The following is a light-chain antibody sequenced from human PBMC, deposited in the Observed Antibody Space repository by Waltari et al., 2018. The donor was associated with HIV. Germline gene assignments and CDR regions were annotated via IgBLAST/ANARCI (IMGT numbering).Light chain of an antibody. CDR3: CSYAGSYTLGV. V-gene: IGLV2-11*01. Sequence: QSALTQPRSVSGSPGPSLTISCTGTSSAVGNYNYVSWYQQHPGKAPKFMIYDVSKRPSGVPDRFSGSKSGNTASLTISGLQAEDEADYYCCSYAGSYTLGVFGGGTKVTVL. CDR2: DVS. J-gene: IGLJ2*01. CDR1: SSAVGNYNY.